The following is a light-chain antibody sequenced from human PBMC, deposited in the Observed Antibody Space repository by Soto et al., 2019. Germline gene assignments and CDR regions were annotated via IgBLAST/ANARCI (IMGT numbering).Light chain of an antibody. J-gene: IGLJ1*01. CDR1: RSNVGTNA. CDR2: NDD. CDR3: AVWDDSLFYV. V-gene: IGLV1-44*01. Sequence: QSVLTQPPSASGTPGQRVTISCSGSRSNVGTNAVNWYRQLPGTAPQLLIYNDDQRPSGVPARFSGSKSGASASLAISGLQSEDEAEYFCAVWDDSLFYVFGPATKVTVL.